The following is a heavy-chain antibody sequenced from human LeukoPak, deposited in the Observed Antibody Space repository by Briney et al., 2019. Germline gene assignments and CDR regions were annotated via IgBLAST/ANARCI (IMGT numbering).Heavy chain of an antibody. CDR3: ARGAYCGGDCSFDY. Sequence: GRSLRLSCAASGFTFSSYSMHWVRQAPGKGLEWVAVIWYDGSNKYYADSVKVRFTISRDNAKNSLYLQMNSLRAEDTALYYCARGAYCGGDCSFDYWGQGTLVTVSS. V-gene: IGHV3-33*01. J-gene: IGHJ4*02. CDR2: IWYDGSNK. D-gene: IGHD2-21*02. CDR1: GFTFSSYS.